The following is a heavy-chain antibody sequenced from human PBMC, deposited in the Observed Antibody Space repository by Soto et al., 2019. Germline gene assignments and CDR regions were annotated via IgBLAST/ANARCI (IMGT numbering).Heavy chain of an antibody. CDR1: GFTFSGYG. CDR2: ISHDGSNA. V-gene: IGHV3-30*18. CDR3: AKQGIEVAGTDYFDY. J-gene: IGHJ4*02. D-gene: IGHD6-19*01. Sequence: GGSLRLSCEASGFTFSGYGVHWVRQAPGKGLEWVALISHDGSNAYYADAVNGRFTISRGNAKNTVYLQMNSLRAEDTAVYYCAKQGIEVAGTDYFDYWGQGALVTVSS.